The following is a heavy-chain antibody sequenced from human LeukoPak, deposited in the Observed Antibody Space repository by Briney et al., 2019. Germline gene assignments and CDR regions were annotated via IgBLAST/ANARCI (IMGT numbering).Heavy chain of an antibody. D-gene: IGHD4-11*01. CDR3: ARVPKTWDYTWRYLDY. Sequence: GASVKVSCKASGYTFTSYGISWVRQAPGQGLEWMGWISAYNGNTNYAQKFQGRVTMTRDTSISTAYMELSRLRSDDTAVYYCARVPKTWDYTWRYLDYWGQGTLVTVSS. V-gene: IGHV1-18*01. J-gene: IGHJ4*02. CDR2: ISAYNGNT. CDR1: GYTFTSYG.